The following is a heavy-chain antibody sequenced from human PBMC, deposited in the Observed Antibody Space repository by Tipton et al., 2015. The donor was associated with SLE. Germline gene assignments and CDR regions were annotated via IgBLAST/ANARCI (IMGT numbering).Heavy chain of an antibody. J-gene: IGHJ3*02. D-gene: IGHD3-9*01. CDR2: INHSGST. V-gene: IGHV4-34*01. CDR1: GGSFRGYY. CDR3: ASGILTGNAAFDT. Sequence: TLSLTCVVYGGSFRGYYWSWIRQPPGKGLEWIGEINHSGSTNYKPSLKSRVTISVDTSKNQFSLKLSSVTAADTAIYYCASGILTGNAAFDTWGPGTMVTVSS.